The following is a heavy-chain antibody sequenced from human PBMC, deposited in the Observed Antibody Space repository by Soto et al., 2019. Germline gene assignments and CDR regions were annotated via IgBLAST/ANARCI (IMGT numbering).Heavy chain of an antibody. Sequence: QVQLVQSGAEVKKPGASVKVSCKASGYTFTGYYMHWVRQAPGQGLEWMGWINPNSGGTNYAQKFQGWVTMARDTSISQDCRELSRLRSDDTAVYYCARDYYERRDYYYSGMDVWGQGTTVTVSS. V-gene: IGHV1-2*04. D-gene: IGHD3-22*01. CDR1: GYTFTGYY. CDR2: INPNSGGT. J-gene: IGHJ6*02. CDR3: ARDYYERRDYYYSGMDV.